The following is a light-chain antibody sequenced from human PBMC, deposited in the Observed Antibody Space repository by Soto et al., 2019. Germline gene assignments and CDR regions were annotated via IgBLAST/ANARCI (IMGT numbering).Light chain of an antibody. Sequence: SVLPQRAALSWPPGQASAISGTGASTDVGGSSLVSWYQPPSGKAPQLMISDVSNRPSAVSDRFSGSKSGNTASLPISGLQAEDEADYFCSSYPSSSTYVFGTGTKVTVL. CDR2: DVS. J-gene: IGLJ1*01. CDR3: SSYPSSSTYV. CDR1: STDVGGSSL. V-gene: IGLV2-14*03.